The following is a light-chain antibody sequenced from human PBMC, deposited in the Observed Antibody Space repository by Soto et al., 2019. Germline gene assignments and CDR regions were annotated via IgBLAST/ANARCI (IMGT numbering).Light chain of an antibody. Sequence: EIVMTQSPGTLSVSPGERATLSCRASQSVSSNLAWYQQKPGQAPRLLIYGASTRATGIPARFSGSGSETEFTLTISSLQSEDYEVYYCQKFYNWPRTFGQGTK. CDR3: QKFYNWPRT. J-gene: IGKJ1*01. V-gene: IGKV3-15*01. CDR1: QSVSSN. CDR2: GAS.